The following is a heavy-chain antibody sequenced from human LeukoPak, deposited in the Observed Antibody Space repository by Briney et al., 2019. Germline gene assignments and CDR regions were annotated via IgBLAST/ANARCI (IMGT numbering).Heavy chain of an antibody. CDR3: AKDPEDYYDSSGYYDAFDI. D-gene: IGHD3-22*01. CDR1: GFTFSSYA. J-gene: IGHJ3*02. Sequence: GGSLRLSCAASGFTFSSYAMSWVRQAPGKGLEWVSYISSTGGTIYYADSMKGRFTISRDNAKNSLYLQMNSLRAEDTAVYYCAKDPEDYYDSSGYYDAFDIWGQGTMVTVSS. V-gene: IGHV3-48*04. CDR2: ISSTGGTI.